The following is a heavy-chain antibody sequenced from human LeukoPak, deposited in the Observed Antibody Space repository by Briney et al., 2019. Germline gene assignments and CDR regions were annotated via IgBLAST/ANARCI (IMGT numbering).Heavy chain of an antibody. V-gene: IGHV3-23*01. J-gene: IGHJ4*02. CDR1: GFTFSSTS. D-gene: IGHD6-13*01. Sequence: PGGSLRLSCAASGFTFSSTSMSWVRQAPGKGLEWVAVTVGGGDGTYYADSVKGRFTISRDNALNSLYLQMNSLRAEDTAIYYCARSIPYGTTWYGRSDYWGQGTLVTVSS. CDR2: TVGGGDGT. CDR3: ARSIPYGTTWYGRSDY.